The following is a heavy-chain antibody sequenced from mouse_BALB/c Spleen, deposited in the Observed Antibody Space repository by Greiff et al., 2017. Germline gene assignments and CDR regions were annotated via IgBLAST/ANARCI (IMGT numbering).Heavy chain of an antibody. D-gene: IGHD1-1*01. CDR1: GYTFTSYT. V-gene: IGHV1-4*01. CDR2: INPSSGYT. CDR3: ARGKLENVYGYYAMDY. Sequence: VQGVESGAELARPGASVKMSCKASGYTFTSYTMHWVKQRPGQGLEWIGYINPSSGYTNYNQKFKDKATLTADKSSSTAYMQLSSLTSEDSAVYYCARGKLENVYGYYAMDYWGQGTSVTVSS. J-gene: IGHJ4*01.